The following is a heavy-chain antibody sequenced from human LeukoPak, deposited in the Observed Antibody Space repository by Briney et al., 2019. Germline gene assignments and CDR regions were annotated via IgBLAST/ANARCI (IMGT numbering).Heavy chain of an antibody. V-gene: IGHV4-4*07. Sequence: SETLSLTCTVSGGSISSYYWSWIRQPAGKGLEWIGRIYTSGSTNYNPSLKSRVTMSVDTSKNQFSLKLSSVTAADTAVYYCARHVATYYDFWSGHWGAFDIWGQGTMVTVSS. D-gene: IGHD3-3*01. J-gene: IGHJ3*02. CDR2: IYTSGST. CDR1: GGSISSYY. CDR3: ARHVATYYDFWSGHWGAFDI.